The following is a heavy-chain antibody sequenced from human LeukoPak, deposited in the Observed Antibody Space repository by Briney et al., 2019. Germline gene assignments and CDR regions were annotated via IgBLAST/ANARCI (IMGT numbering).Heavy chain of an antibody. CDR2: IKYDGNEK. V-gene: IGHV3-7*01. J-gene: IGHJ6*03. CDR3: ARDGRHSSGFNYYYYYYMDV. CDR1: GFSFSVSW. Sequence: GGSLRLSCAASGFSFSVSWMSWVRQAPGKGLEWVANIKYDGNEKYYVDSVKGRFTISRDNAKNSLYLQMNSLRAEDTAVYYCARDGRHSSGFNYYYYYYMDVWGKGTTVTVSS. D-gene: IGHD3-22*01.